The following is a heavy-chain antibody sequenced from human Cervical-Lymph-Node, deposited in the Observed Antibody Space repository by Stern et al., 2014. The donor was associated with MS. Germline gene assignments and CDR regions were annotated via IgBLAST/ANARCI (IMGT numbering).Heavy chain of an antibody. Sequence: VQLVESGAEVKKPGSSVKVSCKASGGTFSSYAIRWVRQAPGQGLEWMGGIIPMLGIANYAQKFQDRVTITADKSTSTAYMDLSSLRSEDTAVYYCARDGGGVDIWVPWTMVTVSS. CDR3: ARDGGGVDI. CDR2: IIPMLGIA. CDR1: GGTFSSYA. V-gene: IGHV1-69*17. D-gene: IGHD2-8*02. J-gene: IGHJ3*02.